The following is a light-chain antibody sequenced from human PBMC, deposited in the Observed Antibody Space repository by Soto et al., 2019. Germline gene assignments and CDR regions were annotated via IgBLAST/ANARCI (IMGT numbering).Light chain of an antibody. J-gene: IGKJ1*01. CDR3: QQYGSSGT. CDR1: QSVSNNY. CDR2: GAS. Sequence: DIVVTQSPGPLSLSPGERATLSCRASQSVSNNYLAWYQQKPGQAPRLLIYGASNRATGIPDRFSGSGSGTDFTLTISRLEPEDFAVYYCQQYGSSGTFGQGTKVDIK. V-gene: IGKV3-20*01.